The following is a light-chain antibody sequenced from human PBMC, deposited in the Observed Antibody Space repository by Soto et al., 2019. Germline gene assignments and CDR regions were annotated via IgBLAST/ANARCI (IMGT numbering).Light chain of an antibody. CDR2: EVN. V-gene: IGLV2-8*01. Sequence: QSALTQPPSASGSPGQSVTISCTGTSSDVGGYKYVSWYQQHPGKAPKLMIFEVNKRPSGVPDRSSGSKSGNTASLTVSGLQAEDEDDYYCSSYAGINNLGVFGTGTKLTVL. CDR3: SSYAGINNLGV. CDR1: SSDVGGYKY. J-gene: IGLJ1*01.